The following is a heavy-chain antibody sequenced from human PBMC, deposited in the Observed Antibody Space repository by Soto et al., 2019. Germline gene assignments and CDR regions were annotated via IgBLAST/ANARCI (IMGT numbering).Heavy chain of an antibody. V-gene: IGHV4-31*09. CDR2: IYYSGST. J-gene: IGHJ6*03. CDR1: GGSISSGGYY. Sequence: QVQLQESGPGLVKPSQTLSLTCTVSGGSISSGGYYWSWIRQHPGKGLEWIGYIYYSGSTYYNPSPKGRVNKFVGHSKDPFFLELSFVDGAGPAVVFRGGRPSYDFWRRGPLHHYYMDVWGKGTTVTVSS. CDR3: GGRPSYDFWRRGPLHHYYMDV. D-gene: IGHD3-3*01.